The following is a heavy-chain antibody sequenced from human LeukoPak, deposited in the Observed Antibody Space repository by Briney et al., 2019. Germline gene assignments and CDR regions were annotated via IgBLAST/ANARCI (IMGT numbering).Heavy chain of an antibody. Sequence: GGSLRLSCAASGFAFSSNWMHWVRHTPGKGLVWVSRINSDGSSTSYADSVKGRFTISKDNAKNTVYLQMNSLRAEDTGVYYCVSFYETYWGRGTLVTVSS. V-gene: IGHV3-74*01. D-gene: IGHD2/OR15-2a*01. CDR1: GFAFSSNW. J-gene: IGHJ4*02. CDR2: INSDGSST. CDR3: VSFYETY.